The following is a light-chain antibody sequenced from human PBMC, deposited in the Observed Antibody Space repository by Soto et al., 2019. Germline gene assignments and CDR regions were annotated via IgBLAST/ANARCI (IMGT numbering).Light chain of an antibody. J-gene: IGLJ2*01. V-gene: IGLV2-14*01. Sequence: QSVLTQPASVSGSPGQSITISCTGTSSDVGGYNYVSWYQQHPGKAPKLMIYEVSNRTSGVSNSFSGSKSGNTASLTISGLQAEDEADYYCSSYTNSSTFVGFGGGTKLTVL. CDR1: SSDVGGYNY. CDR3: SSYTNSSTFVG. CDR2: EVS.